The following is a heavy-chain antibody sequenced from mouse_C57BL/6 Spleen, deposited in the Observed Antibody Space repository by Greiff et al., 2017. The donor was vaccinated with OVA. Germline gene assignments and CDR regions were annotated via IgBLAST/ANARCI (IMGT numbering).Heavy chain of an antibody. CDR2: IDPEDGAT. J-gene: IGHJ1*03. CDR1: GFNIKDYY. Sequence: VQLQQSGAELVKPGASVKLSCTASGFNIKDYYMHWVKQRTEQGLEWIGRIDPEDGATKYAPNFPGKATITADTSSNTAYLQLSSLTSEDTAVYYCARSGEYDDWYFDVWGTGTTVTVSS. D-gene: IGHD2-14*01. CDR3: ARSGEYDDWYFDV. V-gene: IGHV14-2*01.